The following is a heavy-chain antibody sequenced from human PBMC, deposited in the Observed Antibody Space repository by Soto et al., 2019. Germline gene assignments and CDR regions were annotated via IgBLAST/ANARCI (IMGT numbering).Heavy chain of an antibody. Sequence: SETLSLTCTVSGGSISSSSYYWGWIRQPPGKGLEWIGSIYYSGSTYYNPSLKSRVTISVDTSKNQFSLKLSSVTAADTAVYYCARTGKKTGTTKILPYYFDYWGQGTLVTVSS. CDR2: IYYSGST. CDR1: GGSISSSSYY. CDR3: ARTGKKTGTTKILPYYFDY. V-gene: IGHV4-39*01. J-gene: IGHJ4*02. D-gene: IGHD1-7*01.